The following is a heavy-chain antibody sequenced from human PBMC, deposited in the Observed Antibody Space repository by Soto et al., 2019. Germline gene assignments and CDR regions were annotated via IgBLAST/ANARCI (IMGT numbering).Heavy chain of an antibody. CDR3: ARDRPTIDGSGSSR. CDR1: GGSISSGNW. Sequence: NPSETLSLTCAVSGGSISSGNWWSWVRQPPGKGLEWIGEIYHSGSTNYNPSLKSRVTISVDKSKNQFSLKLSSVTAADTAVYYCARDRPTIDGSGSSRWGQGTLVTVSS. J-gene: IGHJ4*02. V-gene: IGHV4-4*02. D-gene: IGHD3-10*01. CDR2: IYHSGST.